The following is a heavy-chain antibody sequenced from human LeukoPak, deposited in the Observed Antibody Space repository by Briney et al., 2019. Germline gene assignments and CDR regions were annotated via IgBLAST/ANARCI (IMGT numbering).Heavy chain of an antibody. CDR1: GFTFSTYG. V-gene: IGHV3-30*02. J-gene: IGHJ4*02. CDR2: IRYDGSQV. CDR3: AKTSTYGDYRLFDY. D-gene: IGHD4-17*01. Sequence: GGSLRLSCAASGFTFSTYGMHWVRQAPGKGLAWVAFIRYDGSQVYYADSVKGRFTISRDNSKNTLYLQMNSLTSKDTALYYCAKTSTYGDYRLFDYWGQGTPVTVSS.